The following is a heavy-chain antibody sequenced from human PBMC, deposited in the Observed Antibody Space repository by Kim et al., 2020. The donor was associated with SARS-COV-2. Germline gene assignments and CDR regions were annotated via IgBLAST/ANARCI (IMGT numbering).Heavy chain of an antibody. CDR2: IIPILGIA. J-gene: IGHJ6*02. Sequence: SVKVSCKASGGNFSTYSFTWVRQAPGQGLEWMGRIIPILGIANYAQKFQGRVTITADKSTSTGYMELSSLRSDDTAVYYCATVTTVTTLSQRAYYYYSGMDVWDQGTTVTVSS. D-gene: IGHD4-17*01. CDR3: ATVTTVTTLSQRAYYYYSGMDV. CDR1: GGNFSTYS. V-gene: IGHV1-69*02.